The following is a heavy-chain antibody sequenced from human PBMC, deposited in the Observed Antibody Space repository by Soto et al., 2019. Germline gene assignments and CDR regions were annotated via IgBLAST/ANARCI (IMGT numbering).Heavy chain of an antibody. D-gene: IGHD6-19*01. V-gene: IGHV4-39*01. CDR3: ARPSSAVANDY. CDR1: GGSISSSSYY. J-gene: IGHJ4*02. Sequence: PSETLSLTCTVSGGSISSSSYYWGWIRQPPGKGLEWIGSIYYSGSTYYNPSLKSRVTISVDTSKNQFSLKLSSVTVADTAVYYCARPSSAVANDYWGQGTLVTVSS. CDR2: IYYSGST.